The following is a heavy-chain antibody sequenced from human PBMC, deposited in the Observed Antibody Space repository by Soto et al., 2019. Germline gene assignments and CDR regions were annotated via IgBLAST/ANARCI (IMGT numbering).Heavy chain of an antibody. CDR2: IIDSGGSK. Sequence: PGGSLRLSCTTSGFTFGDFAMSWFRQAPGKGLEWVSDIIDSGGSKYYADAVKGRFTISRDNSKSTLYLQMNSLRAEDTAVYYCGKGRSYYYYYGVDVWGQGTTVTVSS. J-gene: IGHJ6*02. CDR1: GFTFGDFA. CDR3: GKGRSYYYYYGVDV. V-gene: IGHV3-23*01. D-gene: IGHD1-26*01.